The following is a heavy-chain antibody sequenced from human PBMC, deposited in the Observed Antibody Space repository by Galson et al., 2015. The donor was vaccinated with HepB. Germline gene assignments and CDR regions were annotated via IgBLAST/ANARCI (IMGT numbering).Heavy chain of an antibody. Sequence: SVKVSCKASGYTFTSYGISWVRQAPGQGLEWMGWISAYNGNTNYAQKLQGRVTMTTDTSTSTAYMELRSLISDDTAVYYCARFQGIYSRIYYPLDYWGQGALLTHSS. CDR2: ISAYNGNT. J-gene: IGHJ4*02. CDR1: GYTFTSYG. D-gene: IGHD1-26*01. V-gene: IGHV1-18*01. CDR3: ARFQGIYSRIYYPLDY.